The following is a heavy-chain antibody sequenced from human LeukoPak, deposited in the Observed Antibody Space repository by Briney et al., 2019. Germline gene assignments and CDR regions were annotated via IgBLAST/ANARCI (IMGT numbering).Heavy chain of an antibody. V-gene: IGHV4-39*07. CDR2: IYYSGST. D-gene: IGHD3-16*01. J-gene: IGHJ5*02. Sequence: PSETLSLTCTVSGGSISSSSYYWGWIRQPPGKGLEWIGSIYYSGSTYYNPSLKSRVTISVDTSKNQFSLKLSSVTAADTAVYYCARERGGEQHILNWFDPWGQGTLVTVSS. CDR1: GGSISSSSYY. CDR3: ARERGGEQHILNWFDP.